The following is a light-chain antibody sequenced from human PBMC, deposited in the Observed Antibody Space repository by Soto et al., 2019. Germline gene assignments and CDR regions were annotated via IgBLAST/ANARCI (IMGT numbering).Light chain of an antibody. CDR2: DVS. Sequence: DLQMTQSPSTLSASVGDRVTITFRASQSINTWLAWYQQKPGKAPKLLIYDVSSLESGVPSRFSGSGSGTEFTLTISSLQPDDFATYYCQHYNYLFGGGTKVDI. CDR3: QHYNYL. J-gene: IGKJ4*01. CDR1: QSINTW. V-gene: IGKV1-5*01.